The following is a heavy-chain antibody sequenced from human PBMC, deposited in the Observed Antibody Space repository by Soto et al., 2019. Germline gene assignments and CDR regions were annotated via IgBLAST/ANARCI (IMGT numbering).Heavy chain of an antibody. CDR3: ARDNGYNYFDY. J-gene: IGHJ4*02. CDR2: VNPNSGGT. V-gene: IGHV1-2*04. Sequence: ASVKVSCKASGYTFTGYYMHWVRQAPGQGLEWMGWVNPNSGGTNYAQKFQGWVTMTRDTSISTAYMELSRLRSDDTAVYYCARDNGYNYFDYWGQGALVTVSS. D-gene: IGHD5-12*01. CDR1: GYTFTGYY.